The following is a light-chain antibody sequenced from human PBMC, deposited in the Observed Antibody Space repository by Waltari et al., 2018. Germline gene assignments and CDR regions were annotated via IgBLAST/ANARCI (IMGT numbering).Light chain of an antibody. CDR3: AAWDDSLNGVV. V-gene: IGLV1-44*01. J-gene: IGLJ2*01. Sequence: QSLLTQPPSASGTPGQRVTISCSGSSSNIGSNTVNWYQQLPGTAPKLLIYSNNQRHSGVPDRFSGSKSGTSASLAISGLQAEDEADYYCAAWDDSLNGVVFGGGTKLTVL. CDR1: SSNIGSNT. CDR2: SNN.